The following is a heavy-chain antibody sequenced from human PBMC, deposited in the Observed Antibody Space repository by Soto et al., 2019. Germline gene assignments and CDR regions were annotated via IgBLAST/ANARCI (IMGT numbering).Heavy chain of an antibody. CDR1: GYTFPFYY. D-gene: IGHD1-26*01. J-gene: IGHJ4*02. CDR2: INPKSGGT. CDR3: PRDLGKGGGSAGFDY. V-gene: IGHV1-2*02. Sequence: AVTDYCQASGYTFPFYYMHWVRPAPGQGMAWMGCINPKSGGTMHTQQFQGRATMTWDTSISTAYMALIRMASDLTALYHFPRDLGKGGGSAGFDYWGQGTLVTVSS.